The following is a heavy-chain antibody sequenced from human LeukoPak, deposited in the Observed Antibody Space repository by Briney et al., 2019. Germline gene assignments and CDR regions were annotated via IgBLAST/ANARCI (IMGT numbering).Heavy chain of an antibody. CDR3: ARTVVPAATISWFDP. J-gene: IGHJ5*02. Sequence: SETLSLTCAVYVGFFSGYFLSWIRQPPGKGLEGIGEINHSGSTNYNPSLKSRVTISVDTSKNQFSLKLSSVTAADTAVYYCARTVVPAATISWFDPWGQGTLVTVSS. CDR2: INHSGST. V-gene: IGHV4-34*01. CDR1: VGFFSGYF. D-gene: IGHD2-2*01.